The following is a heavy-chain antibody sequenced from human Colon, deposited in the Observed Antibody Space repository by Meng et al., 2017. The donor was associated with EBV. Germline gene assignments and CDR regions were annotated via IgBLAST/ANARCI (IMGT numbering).Heavy chain of an antibody. CDR2: IYHSGST. CDR1: GGSISSVYW. J-gene: IGHJ4*02. Sequence: VQLQGTGPGMGTPSEPLSLTFPVSGGSISSVYWWTWARQSPGKGLEWIGEIYHSGSTNYNPSLKSRVTISVDKSKNQFSLKLTSVTAADTAVYYCARGGYYSFDYWGQRTLVTVSS. D-gene: IGHD5-18*01. CDR3: ARGGYYSFDY. V-gene: IGHV4-4*02.